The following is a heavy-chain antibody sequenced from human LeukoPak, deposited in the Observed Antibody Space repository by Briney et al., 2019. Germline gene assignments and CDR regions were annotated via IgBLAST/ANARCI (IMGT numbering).Heavy chain of an antibody. V-gene: IGHV4-59*01. D-gene: IGHD3-10*01. CDR2: IYNSGST. CDR1: GGSISSYY. J-gene: IGHJ3*02. Sequence: SETLSLTCTVSGGSISSYYWSWIRQPPGKGLEWIGYIYNSGSTNYNPSLKSRVTISVDTSKNQFSLKLSSVTAADTAVYYCGRFGELGLWAFDIWGQGTMVTVSS. CDR3: GRFGELGLWAFDI.